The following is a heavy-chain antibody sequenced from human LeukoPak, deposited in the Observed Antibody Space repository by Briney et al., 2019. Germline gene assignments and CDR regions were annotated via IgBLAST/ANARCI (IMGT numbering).Heavy chain of an antibody. Sequence: ASVKVSCKASGYTFTGYYMHWVRQAPGQGLEWMGWINPNSGGTNYAQKFQGWVTMTRDTSISTAYMELSRLRSDDTAVYYCARGKGYCSSTSCLLAEYFQHWGQGTLVTVSS. J-gene: IGHJ1*01. CDR3: ARGKGYCSSTSCLLAEYFQH. CDR1: GYTFTGYY. CDR2: INPNSGGT. D-gene: IGHD2-2*01. V-gene: IGHV1-2*04.